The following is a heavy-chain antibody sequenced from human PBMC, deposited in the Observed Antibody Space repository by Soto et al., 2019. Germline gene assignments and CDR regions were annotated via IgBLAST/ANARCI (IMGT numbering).Heavy chain of an antibody. CDR2: IDDSGGKT. CDR1: GFTFSTYA. Sequence: EVQLLESGGGVVQSGGSLRLSCAASGFTFSTYAMSWVRQAPGKGLEWVSTIDDSGGKTYYADSVRGRVTISRDNSKSTLYLQSNSLRAEDTAVYYCAKRGSRYFDYWGQGTLVTVSS. J-gene: IGHJ4*02. CDR3: AKRGSRYFDY. V-gene: IGHV3-23*01.